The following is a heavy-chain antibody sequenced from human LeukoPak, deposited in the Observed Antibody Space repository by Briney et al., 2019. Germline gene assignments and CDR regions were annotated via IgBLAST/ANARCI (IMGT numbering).Heavy chain of an antibody. Sequence: TGGSLRLSGSVSAFAFSTCGMHWVGHAPGKGLEWVAVISSDGNDKYYAVSVKGRFTISRDNSKNTLYLQMNSLRAEDTAVYYCAKAGRDCSGASCYNYGMDVWGQGTTVTVSS. D-gene: IGHD2-15*01. CDR2: ISSDGNDK. CDR1: AFAFSTCG. J-gene: IGHJ6*02. V-gene: IGHV3-30*18. CDR3: AKAGRDCSGASCYNYGMDV.